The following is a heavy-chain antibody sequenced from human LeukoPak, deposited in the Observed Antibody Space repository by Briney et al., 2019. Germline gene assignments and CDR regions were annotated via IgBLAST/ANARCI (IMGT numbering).Heavy chain of an antibody. D-gene: IGHD2-21*02. CDR2: LKAKTEGVTT. Sequence: PGGSPRDSCAASGFTLSNAWLSWVPQAPGEGPEGVGRLKAKTEGVTTDYAAPVKGRFTISRDDSKNTLYLQMNSLKGEDTAVYYCTTDDLACGGDCPVFVCWGQGTRVTVS. J-gene: IGHJ4*02. CDR3: TTDDLACGGDCPVFVC. CDR1: GFTLSNAW. V-gene: IGHV3-15*01.